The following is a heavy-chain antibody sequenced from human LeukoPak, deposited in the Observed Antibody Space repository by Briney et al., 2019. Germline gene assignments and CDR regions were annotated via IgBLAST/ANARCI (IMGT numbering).Heavy chain of an antibody. Sequence: GGSLRLSCAASGFTVSSNYMSWVRPAPGKGLEWVSVIYSGGSTYYADSVKGRFTISRDNSKNTLYLQMNSLRAEDTAVYYCARDQVAASYYYYYMDVWGKGTTVTVSS. CDR2: IYSGGST. D-gene: IGHD2-15*01. J-gene: IGHJ6*03. V-gene: IGHV3-53*01. CDR3: ARDQVAASYYYYYMDV. CDR1: GFTVSSNY.